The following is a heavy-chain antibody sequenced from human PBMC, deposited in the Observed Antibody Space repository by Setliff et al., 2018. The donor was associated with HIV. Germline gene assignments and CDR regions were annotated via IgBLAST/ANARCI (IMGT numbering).Heavy chain of an antibody. J-gene: IGHJ5*02. V-gene: IGHV3-33*01. CDR1: GFTFSSYG. CDR3: ARVLLITNAAYGVVSNQFDP. CDR2: IWYDGSNK. D-gene: IGHD3-3*01. Sequence: QPGGSLRLSCAASGFTFSSYGMHWVRQAPGKGLEWVAVIWYDGSNKYYADSVKGRFTISRDNSKNTLYLQMNSLRAEDTAVYYCARVLLITNAAYGVVSNQFDPWGQGALVTVSS.